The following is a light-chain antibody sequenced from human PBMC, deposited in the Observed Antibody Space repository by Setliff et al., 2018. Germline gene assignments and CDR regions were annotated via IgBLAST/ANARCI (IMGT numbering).Light chain of an antibody. CDR1: SSDVGRYNY. CDR3: SSYTSSSTQV. Sequence: QSALTQPRSVSGSPGQSVTISCSGTSSDVGRYNYVSWYQQHPGKAPKLMIYDVSNRPSGVSNRFSGSKSGNTASLAISGLQAEDEADYYCSSYTSSSTQVFGTGTKVTVL. CDR2: DVS. V-gene: IGLV2-14*03. J-gene: IGLJ1*01.